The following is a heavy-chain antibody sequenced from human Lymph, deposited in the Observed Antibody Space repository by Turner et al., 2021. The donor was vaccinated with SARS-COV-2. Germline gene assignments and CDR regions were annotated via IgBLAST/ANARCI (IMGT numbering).Heavy chain of an antibody. CDR1: GFTFSSYA. D-gene: IGHD3-22*01. V-gene: IGHV3-30*04. CDR2: ISYDGSDK. J-gene: IGHJ4*02. Sequence: QVQLVESGGGVVQPGRSLRLSCAASGFTFSSYAMHWVRQAPGNGLEWVAFISYDGSDKYYADSVKGRFTFSRDNSKNTLYLQMNSLRAEDTAVYYCARDRDSSGWVDYWGQGTLVTVSS. CDR3: ARDRDSSGWVDY.